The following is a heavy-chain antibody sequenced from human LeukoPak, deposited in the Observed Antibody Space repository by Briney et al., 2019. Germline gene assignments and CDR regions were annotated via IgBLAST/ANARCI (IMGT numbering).Heavy chain of an antibody. D-gene: IGHD2-21*02. Sequence: GGSLRLSCAASGLNFRKARMNWVRQAPGKGLEWVVSIKSKADGGTTDYAATVKCRFTISRDDSKNTLYLQMTHLKADDTALYYCTTDPWGVTATPSADYWGQGTLVTVSS. J-gene: IGHJ4*02. CDR2: IKSKADGGTT. V-gene: IGHV3-15*05. CDR3: TTDPWGVTATPSADY. CDR1: GLNFRKAR.